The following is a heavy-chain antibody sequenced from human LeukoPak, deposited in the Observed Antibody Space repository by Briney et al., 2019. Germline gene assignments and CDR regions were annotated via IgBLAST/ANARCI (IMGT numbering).Heavy chain of an antibody. Sequence: GGSLRLSCAASGFSFSDYWMSWVRQAPGKGLEWVANIKQDASDKRYADSVKGRLSVSRDNAKNSLYLQMNSLRAEDTAVYYCAKYSGRQGVEYWGEGTLVTVSS. CDR2: IKQDASDK. V-gene: IGHV3-7*02. CDR3: AKYSGRQGVEY. D-gene: IGHD1-26*01. CDR1: GFSFSDYW. J-gene: IGHJ4*02.